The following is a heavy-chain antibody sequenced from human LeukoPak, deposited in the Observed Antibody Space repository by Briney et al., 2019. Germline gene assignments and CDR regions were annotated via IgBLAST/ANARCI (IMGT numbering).Heavy chain of an antibody. V-gene: IGHV1-2*02. Sequence: ASVKVSCKASGYTFTGYYMHWVRQAPGQGLEWMGWINPNSGGTNYAQKFQGRVTMTRDTSISTAYMELSRLRSDDTAVYYCARDLVVVTEFDPWGQGTLVTVSS. D-gene: IGHD2-21*02. CDR2: INPNSGGT. CDR3: ARDLVVVTEFDP. CDR1: GYTFTGYY. J-gene: IGHJ5*02.